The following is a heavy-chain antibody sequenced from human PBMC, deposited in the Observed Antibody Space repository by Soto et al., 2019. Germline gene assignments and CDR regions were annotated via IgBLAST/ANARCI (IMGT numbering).Heavy chain of an antibody. J-gene: IGHJ4*02. D-gene: IGHD5-12*01. V-gene: IGHV3-30*04. CDR2: ISCGGSGT. CDR3: ARGQRWLRVQHFDY. Sequence: GGSLRLSCAASGFTFSTYAMNWVRQAPGKGLEWVAVISCGGSGTYYADSVKGRFTISRDNSKNTLYLQMNSLRAEDTAVYYCARGQRWLRVQHFDYWGQGTLVTVSS. CDR1: GFTFSTYA.